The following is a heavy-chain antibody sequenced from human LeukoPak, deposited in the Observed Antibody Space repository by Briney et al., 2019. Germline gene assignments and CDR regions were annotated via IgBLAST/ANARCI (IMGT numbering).Heavy chain of an antibody. V-gene: IGHV4-34*01. CDR1: GGSISSYY. CDR3: ARGKIGLRVRGVKAWAYFDL. J-gene: IGHJ2*01. Sequence: SETLSLTCTVPGGSISSYYWSWIRQPPGKGLEWIGEINHSGSTNYNPSLKSRVTISLDTSKNQFSLRLSSVTAADTAAYYCARGKIGLRVRGVKAWAYFDLWGRGTLVTVSS. CDR2: INHSGST. D-gene: IGHD3-10*01.